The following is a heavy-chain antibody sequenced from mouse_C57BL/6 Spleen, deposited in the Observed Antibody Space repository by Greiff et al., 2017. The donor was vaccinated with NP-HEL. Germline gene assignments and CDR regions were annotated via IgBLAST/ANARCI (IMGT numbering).Heavy chain of an antibody. V-gene: IGHV1-15*01. CDR1: GYTFTDYE. J-gene: IGHJ4*01. D-gene: IGHD1-1*01. Sequence: VQLQQSGAELVRPGASVTLSCKASGYTFTDYEMHWVKQTPVHGLEWIGAIDPETGGTAYNQKFKGKAILTADKSSSTASMELRSLTSEDAAVYYCTRSRGNYYGSSPYYYAMDYWGQGTSVTVSS. CDR3: TRSRGNYYGSSPYYYAMDY. CDR2: IDPETGGT.